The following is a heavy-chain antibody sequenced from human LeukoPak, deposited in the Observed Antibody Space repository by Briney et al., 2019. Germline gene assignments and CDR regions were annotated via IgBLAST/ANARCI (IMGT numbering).Heavy chain of an antibody. V-gene: IGHV3-23*01. D-gene: IGHD6-13*01. J-gene: IGHJ5*02. CDR2: ISGSGGNT. CDR1: GFTFSSYA. CDR3: AKDPYTEFIAAAANWFAP. Sequence: GGSLRLSCAASGFTFSSYAMSWVRQAPGKGLEWVSAISGSGGNTYYADSVKGRFTISRDNSKNTLYLQMNSPRAEDTAVYYCAKDPYTEFIAAAANWFAPWGQGTLVTVYS.